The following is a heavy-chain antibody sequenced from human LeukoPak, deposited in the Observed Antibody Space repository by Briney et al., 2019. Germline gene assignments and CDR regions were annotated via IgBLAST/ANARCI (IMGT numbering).Heavy chain of an antibody. D-gene: IGHD3-10*01. J-gene: IGHJ4*02. CDR2: ISWDGGST. V-gene: IGHV3-43*01. Sequence: GGSLRLSCAASGFTFDDYTMHWVRQAPGKGLEWVSLISWDGGSTYYADSVKGRFTISRDNSKNSLYLQMNSLRTEDTALYYCAKDLESYGSGTLFDYWGQGTLVTVSS. CDR3: AKDLESYGSGTLFDY. CDR1: GFTFDDYT.